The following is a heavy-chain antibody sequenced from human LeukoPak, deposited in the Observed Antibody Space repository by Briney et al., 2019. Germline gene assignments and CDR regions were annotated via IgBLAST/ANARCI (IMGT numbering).Heavy chain of an antibody. Sequence: SETLSLTCTVSGGSISSYYWSWIRQPPGKGLEWIGYIYYSGSTNYSPSLKSRVTISVDTSKNQFSLKLSSVTAADTAVYYYARRRGSSSDFDYWGQGTLVTVSS. CDR3: ARRRGSSSDFDY. CDR2: IYYSGST. V-gene: IGHV4-59*01. CDR1: GGSISSYY. J-gene: IGHJ4*02. D-gene: IGHD6-6*01.